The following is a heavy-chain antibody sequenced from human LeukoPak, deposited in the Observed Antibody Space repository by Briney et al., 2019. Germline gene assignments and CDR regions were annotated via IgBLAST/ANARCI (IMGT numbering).Heavy chain of an antibody. CDR1: GGTFSSYA. Sequence: SVKVSCKASGGTFSSYAISWVRQAPGQGLEWMGRIIPILGIANYAQKFQGRVTITADKSTSTAYVELSSLRSEDTAVYYCAATYYDILTGYYSGWFDPWGQGTLVTVSS. CDR3: AATYYDILTGYYSGWFDP. D-gene: IGHD3-9*01. V-gene: IGHV1-69*04. CDR2: IIPILGIA. J-gene: IGHJ5*02.